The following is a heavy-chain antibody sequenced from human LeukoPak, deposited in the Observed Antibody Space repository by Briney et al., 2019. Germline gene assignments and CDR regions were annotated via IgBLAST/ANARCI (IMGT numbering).Heavy chain of an antibody. CDR3: ARDSGHRP. CDR1: GYTFTSYG. D-gene: IGHD1-14*01. Sequence: GASVKVSCKASGYTFTSYGISWVRQAPGQGLEWMGGIIPIFGTANYAQKFQGRVTITADESTSTAHMELSSLRSEDTAVYYCARDSGHRPWGQGTLVTVSS. V-gene: IGHV1-69*13. J-gene: IGHJ5*02. CDR2: IIPIFGTA.